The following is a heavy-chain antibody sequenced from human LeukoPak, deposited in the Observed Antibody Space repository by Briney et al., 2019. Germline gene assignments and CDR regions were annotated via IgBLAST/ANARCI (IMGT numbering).Heavy chain of an antibody. CDR3: ARELRFLEWLLNDY. Sequence: SETLSLTCSVSGGSISNDYWSWIRQPPGKGLEWIGNIYHSGSTNYNPSLKSRVTMSVDTSKNQFSLKLSSVTAADTAVYYCARELRFLEWLLNDYWGQGTLVTVSS. J-gene: IGHJ4*02. V-gene: IGHV4-59*12. CDR2: IYHSGST. D-gene: IGHD3-3*01. CDR1: GGSISNDY.